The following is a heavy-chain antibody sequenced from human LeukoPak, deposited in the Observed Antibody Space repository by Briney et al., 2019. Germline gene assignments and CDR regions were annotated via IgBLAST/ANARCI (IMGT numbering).Heavy chain of an antibody. CDR2: INNSGGST. Sequence: PGGSLRLSCAASGFTLNNYAMSWVRQAPGRGLEWVSIINNSGGSTYYADSVKGRFTISRDLSKNTLYLQMNSLRAEDTALYYCARDLGFCANGECYRKFHHWGQGILVTVSS. V-gene: IGHV3-23*01. CDR1: GFTLNNYA. D-gene: IGHD2-8*01. J-gene: IGHJ4*02. CDR3: ARDLGFCANGECYRKFHH.